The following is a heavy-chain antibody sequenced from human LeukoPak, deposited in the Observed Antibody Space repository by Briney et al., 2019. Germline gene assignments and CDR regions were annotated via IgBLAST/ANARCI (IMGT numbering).Heavy chain of an antibody. J-gene: IGHJ6*03. D-gene: IGHD3-22*01. CDR1: GYTFTSYT. Sequence: ASVKVSCKASGYTFTSYTISWVRQAPGQGLEWMGGIIPIFGTANYAQKFQGRVTITADESTSTAYMELSSLRSEDTAVYYCARTYYYDSSGGTYYYYMDVWGKGTSVTVSS. CDR3: ARTYYYDSSGGTYYYYMDV. V-gene: IGHV1-69*13. CDR2: IIPIFGTA.